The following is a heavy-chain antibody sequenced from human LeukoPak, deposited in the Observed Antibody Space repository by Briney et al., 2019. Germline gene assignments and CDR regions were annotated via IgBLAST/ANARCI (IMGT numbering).Heavy chain of an antibody. CDR2: ISTISSPI. V-gene: IGHV3-48*04. CDR1: GFTFSTYG. CDR3: ARGRSGTYSSFDY. J-gene: IGHJ4*02. Sequence: QPGGSLRLSCAASGFTFSTYGVNWVRQAPGKGLEWISYISTISSPIYYADSVRGRFTISRDNAKNSLYLQMTNLSAEDSAVYFCARGRSGTYSSFDYWGQGTLVTVSS. D-gene: IGHD1-26*01.